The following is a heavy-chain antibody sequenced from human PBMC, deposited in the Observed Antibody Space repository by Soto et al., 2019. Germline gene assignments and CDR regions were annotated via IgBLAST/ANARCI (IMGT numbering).Heavy chain of an antibody. D-gene: IGHD3-22*01. Sequence: GGSLRLSCAASGFTFRTYGMHWVRQAPDKGLEWVAVIWYDGSNKYYVDSVKGRFTISRDNSKNTLYLHMDNLRAEDSAVYFCARDWPSSYYDSSGFVGAWFDYWGQGTPVTVSS. V-gene: IGHV3-33*01. J-gene: IGHJ4*02. CDR1: GFTFRTYG. CDR2: IWYDGSNK. CDR3: ARDWPSSYYDSSGFVGAWFDY.